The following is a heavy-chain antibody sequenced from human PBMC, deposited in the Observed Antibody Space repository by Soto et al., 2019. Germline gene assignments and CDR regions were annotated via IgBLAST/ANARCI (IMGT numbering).Heavy chain of an antibody. J-gene: IGHJ5*02. V-gene: IGHV3-48*03. CDR1: GFTFSNFE. Sequence: PGGSLRLSCAASGFTFSNFEMNWVRQAPGKGLEWVSYISSGGNTMYYADSVKGRFAISRDNAKNSLYLEMNSLRAEDTAVYYCVREFVRDFHNWFDLWGQGTLVTVS. D-gene: IGHD2-21*02. CDR2: ISSGGNTM. CDR3: VREFVRDFHNWFDL.